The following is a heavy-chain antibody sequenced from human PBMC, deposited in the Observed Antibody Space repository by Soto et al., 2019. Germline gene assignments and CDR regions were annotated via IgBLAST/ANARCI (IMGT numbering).Heavy chain of an antibody. CDR3: ARQPVADY. V-gene: IGHV4-34*01. CDR2: IDDSGTA. CDR1: GKSFSGYS. Sequence: SETLSLTCGVYGKSFSGYSWNWIRQSPGKGLEWIVDIDDSGTARYSPSLKTRVTISIDTSKREISLSLTSVTAADTAVYYCARQPVADYWGQGTLVTVSS. J-gene: IGHJ4*02. D-gene: IGHD6-19*01.